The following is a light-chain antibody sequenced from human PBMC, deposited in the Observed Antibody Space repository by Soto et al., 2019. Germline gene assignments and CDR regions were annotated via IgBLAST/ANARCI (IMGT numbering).Light chain of an antibody. V-gene: IGLV2-8*01. CDR3: TSYAGSAIWV. Sequence: QSVLTQPPSASGSPGQSVTISCTGTSSDVGAYNYVSWYQPYPGKAPKLMIYEVSKRPSGVPDRFSGSKSGKTASLTVSGLQPEDEADYYCTSYAGSAIWVFGGGTKVTVL. J-gene: IGLJ3*02. CDR2: EVS. CDR1: SSDVGAYNY.